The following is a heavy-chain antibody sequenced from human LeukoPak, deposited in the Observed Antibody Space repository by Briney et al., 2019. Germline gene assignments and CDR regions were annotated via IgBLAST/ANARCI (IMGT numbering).Heavy chain of an antibody. CDR1: GGSFSGSYY. V-gene: IGHV4-59*10. CDR2: IYTSGST. CDR3: ARVVTSCSGGSCYLSKFDP. D-gene: IGHD2-15*01. J-gene: IGHJ5*02. Sequence: SETLSLTCAVYGGSFSGSYYWSWIRQPAGKGLEWIGRIYTSGSTNYNPSLKSRVTMSVDTSKNQFSLKLSSVTAADTAVYYCARVVTSCSGGSCYLSKFDPWGQGTLVTVSS.